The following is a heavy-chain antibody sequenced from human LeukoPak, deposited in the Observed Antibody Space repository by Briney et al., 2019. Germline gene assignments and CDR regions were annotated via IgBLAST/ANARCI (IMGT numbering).Heavy chain of an antibody. D-gene: IGHD1-7*01. V-gene: IGHV3-30*01. CDR3: ARGPGTSFDY. CDR2: ISYDGSNK. Sequence: PGGSLRLSCAASGFTFSSYAMHWVRQAPGKGLEWVAVISYDGSNKYYADPVKGRFTISRDNSKNTLYLQMNSLRAEDTAVYYCARGPGTSFDYWGQGTLVTVSS. CDR1: GFTFSSYA. J-gene: IGHJ4*02.